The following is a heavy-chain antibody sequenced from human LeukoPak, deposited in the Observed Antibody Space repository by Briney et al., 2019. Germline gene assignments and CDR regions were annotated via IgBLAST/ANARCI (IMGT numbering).Heavy chain of an antibody. CDR3: ARGHSVALLYFDY. D-gene: IGHD6-19*01. Sequence: ASVKVSCKAPGYTFTGYYMHWVRQAPGQGLEWMGWINPNSGGTNYAQKFQGRVTMTRDTSVSTAYMELSRLRSDDTAVYYCARGHSVALLYFDYWGQGTLVTVSS. V-gene: IGHV1-2*02. J-gene: IGHJ4*02. CDR2: INPNSGGT. CDR1: GYTFTGYY.